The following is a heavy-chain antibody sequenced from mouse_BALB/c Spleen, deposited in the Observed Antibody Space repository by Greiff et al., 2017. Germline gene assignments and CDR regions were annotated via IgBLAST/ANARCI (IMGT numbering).Heavy chain of an antibody. Sequence: EVQGVESGPGLVKPSQSLSLTCTVTGYSITSDYAWNWIRQFPGNKLEWMGYISYSGSTSYNPSLKSRISITRDTSKNQFFLQLNSVTTEDTATYYCARVTTDYFDYWGQGTTLTVSS. J-gene: IGHJ2*01. CDR2: ISYSGST. CDR1: GYSITSDYA. CDR3: ARVTTDYFDY. D-gene: IGHD1-1*01. V-gene: IGHV3-2*02.